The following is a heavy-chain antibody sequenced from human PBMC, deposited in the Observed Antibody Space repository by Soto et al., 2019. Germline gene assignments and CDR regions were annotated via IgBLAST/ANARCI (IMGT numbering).Heavy chain of an antibody. J-gene: IGHJ4*02. D-gene: IGHD5-12*01. V-gene: IGHV1-69*12. CDR1: GGTFGSYV. Sequence: QVQLVQSGAEVKKPGSSVKVSCKASGGTFGSYVFNWVRQAPGQGLEWMGGIIPLFGRPNYAQKFQGRVTITADESTSTAYMELSSLRSADTAFFYCARDLGSGYDPGDYWGQGTLVTVSS. CDR3: ARDLGSGYDPGDY. CDR2: IIPLFGRP.